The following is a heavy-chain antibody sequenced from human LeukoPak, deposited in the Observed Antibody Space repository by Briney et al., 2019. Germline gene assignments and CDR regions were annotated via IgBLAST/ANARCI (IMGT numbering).Heavy chain of an antibody. D-gene: IGHD2-15*01. V-gene: IGHV4-4*07. CDR1: GGSIRSYY. CDR3: AREGRSSTPGY. J-gene: IGHJ4*01. Sequence: SETLSLTCSVSGGSIRSYYWSWIRQPAGKELEWIGRISGSGNTDYNPSLKSRLTMSVDTSKNQFSLKLNSVTAADTAVYYCAREGRSSTPGYWGQGTLVTVSS. CDR2: ISGSGNT.